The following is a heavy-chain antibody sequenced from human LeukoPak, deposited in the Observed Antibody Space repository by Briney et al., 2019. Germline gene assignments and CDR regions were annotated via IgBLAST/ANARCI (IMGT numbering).Heavy chain of an antibody. V-gene: IGHV3-23*01. J-gene: IGHJ6*03. CDR2: VSGSGGST. D-gene: IGHD3-10*01. CDR1: GFTFSSYA. CDR3: AREGVKYYYYYMDV. Sequence: PGGSLRLSCAASGFTFSSYAMNWVRQAPRKGLEWVSAVSGSGGSTYYADSVKGRFTISRDNAKNSLYLQMNSLRAEDTALYHCAREGVKYYYYYMDVWGKGTTVTISS.